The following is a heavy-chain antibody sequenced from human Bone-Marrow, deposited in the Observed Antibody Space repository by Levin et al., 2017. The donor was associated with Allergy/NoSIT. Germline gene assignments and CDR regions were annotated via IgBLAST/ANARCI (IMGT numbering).Heavy chain of an antibody. V-gene: IGHV3-7*03. Sequence: LSLTCAASGFTFSNYWMSWVRQAPGKGLEWVANIKTDGSEKHHVDSVKGRFTISRDNAKNSLFLQMNSLRAEDTAVYYCARVGLDYYGSGSYYSMDVWGKGTAVTVSS. CDR2: IKTDGSEK. CDR1: GFTFSNYW. J-gene: IGHJ6*03. D-gene: IGHD3-10*01. CDR3: ARVGLDYYGSGSYYSMDV.